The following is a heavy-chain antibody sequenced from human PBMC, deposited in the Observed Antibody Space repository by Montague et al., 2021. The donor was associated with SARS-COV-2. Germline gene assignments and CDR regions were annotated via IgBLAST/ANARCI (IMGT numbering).Heavy chain of an antibody. CDR2: ISGDGSTT. CDR3: AKALYSGGFFFESGSDF. CDR1: GFTFGDYA. V-gene: IGHV3-23*01. J-gene: IGHJ4*02. Sequence: SLRLSCAASGFTFGDYAINWVRQAPGKGLEWVASISGDGSTTYYAESVLGRFAISRDNSKNTVLLQMDSLRVKDAAVYYCAKALYSGGFFFESGSDFWGQGALVTVSS. D-gene: IGHD6-19*01.